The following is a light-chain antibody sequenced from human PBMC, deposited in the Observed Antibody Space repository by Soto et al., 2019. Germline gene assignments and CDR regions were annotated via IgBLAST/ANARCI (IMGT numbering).Light chain of an antibody. Sequence: QAVVTQEHSLTVSPGGTVTLTCASSTETVTSGHYPYWLQQKPGQAPTTLIYDTSKKHSWTPARFSGSLLGGKAALTLSGAQPEYEAHYYGLLSYSNSRVFGGGTKLNVL. CDR3: LLSYSNSRV. CDR1: TETVTSGHY. J-gene: IGLJ3*02. V-gene: IGLV7-46*01. CDR2: DTS.